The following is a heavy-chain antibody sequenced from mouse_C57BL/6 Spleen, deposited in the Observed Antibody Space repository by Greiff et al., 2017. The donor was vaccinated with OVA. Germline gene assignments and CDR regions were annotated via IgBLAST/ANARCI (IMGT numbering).Heavy chain of an antibody. Sequence: QVQLQQSGAELVMPGASVKLSCKASGYTFTSYWMHWVKQRPGQGLEWIGEIDPSDSYTNYNQKFKGKSTLTVDKSSSTAYMQLSSLTSEDSAVYYCAREAGTGFAYWGQGTLVTVSA. V-gene: IGHV1-69*01. CDR3: AREAGTGFAY. CDR1: GYTFTSYW. D-gene: IGHD4-1*01. J-gene: IGHJ3*01. CDR2: IDPSDSYT.